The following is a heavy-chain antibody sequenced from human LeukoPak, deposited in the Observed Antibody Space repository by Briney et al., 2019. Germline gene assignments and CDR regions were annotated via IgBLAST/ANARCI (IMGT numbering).Heavy chain of an antibody. J-gene: IGHJ6*03. CDR2: MNPDNGVA. V-gene: IGHV1-2*02. Sequence: ASVKVSCKASGYTFTTFYMYWVRQAPGQGLAWMGWMNPDNGVANYAQNFQGGVTMTRDTSINTAYMELSRLRSDDTAVYYCARKGGSSGYYMDVWGKGTTVTISS. CDR3: ARKGGSSGYYMDV. D-gene: IGHD3-10*01. CDR1: GYTFTTFY.